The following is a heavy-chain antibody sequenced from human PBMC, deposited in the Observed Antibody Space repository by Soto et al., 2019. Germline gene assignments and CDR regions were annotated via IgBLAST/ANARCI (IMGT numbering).Heavy chain of an antibody. CDR2: MNPNSGNT. CDR1: GYTFTSYD. V-gene: IGHV1-8*01. Sequence: GASVKVSCKSSGYTFTSYDINWVRQATGQGLEWMGWMNPNSGNTGYAQKFQGRVTMTRNTLFLQMNSLRAEDTAVYYCARDYYKYYDSSGYYRSPAYWGQGTLVTVS. J-gene: IGHJ4*02. D-gene: IGHD3-22*01. CDR3: ARDYYKYYDSSGYYRSPAY.